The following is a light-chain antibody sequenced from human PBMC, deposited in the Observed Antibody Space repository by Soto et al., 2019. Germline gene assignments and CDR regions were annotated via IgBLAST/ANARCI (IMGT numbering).Light chain of an antibody. CDR2: GAS. CDR1: QSINTY. V-gene: IGKV1-39*01. CDR3: QQSFSSPRYT. Sequence: DIQMTQSPSSLSASVGDRVTITCRASQSINTYLNWYQQKPGKAPKLLIYGASSLQSGVPSRFSGSGSGTDFTLTISSLQLEDFATYYCQQSFSSPRYTFAQGTKLEIK. J-gene: IGKJ2*01.